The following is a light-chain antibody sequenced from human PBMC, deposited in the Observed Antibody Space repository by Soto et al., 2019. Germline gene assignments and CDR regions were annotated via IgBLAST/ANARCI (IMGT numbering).Light chain of an antibody. CDR2: AAS. V-gene: IGKV1-39*01. Sequence: DIQMTQSPSSLSASVGGSVTITCRASQSIGTYLNWYQQESGRAPKLLICAASSLQSGVPSRFSGSGSGMKFTLSVSNLQPGDFATYYCQQTFSFPPTFGGGTKV. CDR3: QQTFSFPPT. J-gene: IGKJ4*01. CDR1: QSIGTY.